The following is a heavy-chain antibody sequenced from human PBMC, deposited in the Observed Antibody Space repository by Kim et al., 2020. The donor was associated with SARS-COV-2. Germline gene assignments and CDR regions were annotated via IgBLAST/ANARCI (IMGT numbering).Heavy chain of an antibody. J-gene: IGHJ4*02. CDR1: GLDFSIYW. Sequence: GGSLRLSCAASGLDFSIYWLTWVRQAPGKGLEWVAHINPDGSEKDYVDSVKGRFTLSRGNAKSSLFLQMNSLRGDDTAVYYCSRGHYGLQNWGQGTVVTVSS. D-gene: IGHD4-17*01. CDR2: INPDGSEK. CDR3: SRGHYGLQN. V-gene: IGHV3-7*01.